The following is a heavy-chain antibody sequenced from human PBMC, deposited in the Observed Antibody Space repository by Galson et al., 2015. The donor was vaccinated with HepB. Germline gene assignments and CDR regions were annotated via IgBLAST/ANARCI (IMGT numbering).Heavy chain of an antibody. Sequence: SLRLSCAASGFTFNTYMGWVRQAPGKGLEWVSSISGTGGSTYYADSVKGRFTISRDNSKSTLYMEMNGLGAEDTAIYYCAKEGYYSGGTYYSGWFDPWGQGTLVTVSS. CDR1: GFTFNTY. V-gene: IGHV3-23*01. J-gene: IGHJ5*02. CDR2: ISGTGGST. D-gene: IGHD2-15*01. CDR3: AKEGYYSGGTYYSGWFDP.